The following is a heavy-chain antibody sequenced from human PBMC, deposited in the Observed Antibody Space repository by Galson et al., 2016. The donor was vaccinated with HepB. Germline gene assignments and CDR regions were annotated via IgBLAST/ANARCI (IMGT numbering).Heavy chain of an antibody. J-gene: IGHJ4*02. CDR1: GFTFTSHW. CDR3: ANHSG. Sequence: SLRLSCAASGFTFTSHWMHWVRQAPGKGLEWVANINQGGGEKYYVDSVKGRFTISRDNSKNSLYLQMNSLKAEDTAVYYCANHSGWGQGALVTVSS. V-gene: IGHV3-7*03. D-gene: IGHD1-14*01. CDR2: INQGGGEK.